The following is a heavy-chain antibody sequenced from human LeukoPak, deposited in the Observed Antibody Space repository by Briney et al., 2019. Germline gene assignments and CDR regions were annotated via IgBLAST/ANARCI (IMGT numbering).Heavy chain of an antibody. CDR1: GFTFSSYS. J-gene: IGHJ5*02. CDR2: ISSSSSTI. CDR3: AKGHSSIAARGWFDP. D-gene: IGHD6-6*01. V-gene: IGHV3-48*01. Sequence: GGSLRLSCAASGFTFSSYSTNWVRQAPGKGLEWVSYISSSSSTIYYADSVKGRFTISRDNSKNTLYLQMNSLRAEDTAVYYCAKGHSSIAARGWFDPWGQGTLVTVSS.